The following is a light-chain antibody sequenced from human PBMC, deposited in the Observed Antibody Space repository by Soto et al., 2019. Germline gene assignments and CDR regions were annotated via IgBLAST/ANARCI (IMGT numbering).Light chain of an antibody. CDR2: EVS. CDR1: SSDVGGYNY. V-gene: IGLV2-8*01. CDR3: NSYACNSLI. Sequence: QSALTQPPSASESHGQSVTSSCTGTSSDVGGYNYVSWYQQHPGKAPKLMIYEVSKRPSGVPDRFSGSKSGNTASLTVSGLQAEDEADYYCNSYACNSLIFGGGTKLTVL. J-gene: IGLJ2*01.